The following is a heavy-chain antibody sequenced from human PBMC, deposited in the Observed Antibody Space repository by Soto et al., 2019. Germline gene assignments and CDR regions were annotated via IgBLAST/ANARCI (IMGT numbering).Heavy chain of an antibody. J-gene: IGHJ4*02. CDR3: ARQARGTTWSDFDY. CDR1: GGPIRNSDYY. CDR2: IYYSGTN. V-gene: IGHV4-39*01. D-gene: IGHD1-7*01. Sequence: QLQLQESGPGLVKPSETLSLTCTVSGGPIRNSDYYWGWIRQSPGKALEWIGSIYYSGTNFYDLSLRSRLSMSVDTSKNQFSLRLNSVTAADTAVYYCARQARGTTWSDFDYWSQGTLVTVSS.